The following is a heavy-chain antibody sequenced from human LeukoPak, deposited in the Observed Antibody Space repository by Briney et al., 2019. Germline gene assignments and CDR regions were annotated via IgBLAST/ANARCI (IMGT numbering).Heavy chain of an antibody. CDR2: IKQDGSEE. J-gene: IGHJ3*02. CDR1: GFSSGNNW. Sequence: GGSLRLSCAASGFSSGNNWMSWVRQAPGKGLEWVASIKQDGSEEYYVDSVRGRFSISRDNAKNSLFLQLNSLRAEDTAVYYCARVSLDRDGYNSGAFDIWGQGTMVTVSS. D-gene: IGHD5-24*01. CDR3: ARVSLDRDGYNSGAFDI. V-gene: IGHV3-7*01.